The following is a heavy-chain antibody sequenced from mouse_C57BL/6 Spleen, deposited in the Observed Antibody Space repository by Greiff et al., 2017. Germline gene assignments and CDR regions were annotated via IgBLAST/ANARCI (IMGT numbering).Heavy chain of an antibody. Sequence: QVQLKQPGAELVMPGASVKLSCRASGYTFTSYWMHWVKQRPGQGLEWIGEIDPSDSYTNYNQKFKGKSTLTVDNSSSTAYMQLSSLTSEDSAVYYCARSTVVGGFYAMDYWGQGTSVTVSS. CDR3: ARSTVVGGFYAMDY. J-gene: IGHJ4*01. CDR2: IDPSDSYT. CDR1: GYTFTSYW. D-gene: IGHD1-1*01. V-gene: IGHV1-69*01.